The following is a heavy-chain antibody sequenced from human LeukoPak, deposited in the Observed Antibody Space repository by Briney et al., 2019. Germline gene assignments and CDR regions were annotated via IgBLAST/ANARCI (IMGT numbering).Heavy chain of an antibody. CDR3: ARDLGWGYQDY. J-gene: IGHJ4*02. CDR2: IYYSGST. V-gene: IGHV4-39*07. D-gene: IGHD7-27*01. Sequence: SETLSLTCTVSGGSISSSTFYWGWIRQPPGKGLEWIGTIYYSGSTFYNPSLKSRVTVSVDTSKNQFSLKLSSVTAADTAVYYCARDLGWGYQDYWGQGTLVTVSS. CDR1: GGSISSSTFY.